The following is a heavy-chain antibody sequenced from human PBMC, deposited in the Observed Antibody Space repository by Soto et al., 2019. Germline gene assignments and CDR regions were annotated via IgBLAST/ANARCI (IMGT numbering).Heavy chain of an antibody. J-gene: IGHJ4*02. Sequence: QVQLQQSGAGLLKPSETLSLTCAVYGESFSGHIWTWIRQTPGKGLQWIGQINHSGSASYNPSLNSRVTISVNTSNSQFSLDLSSVTAADTSVYYCARGLITGSHYSGGWYYFDSWGQGTQVTVSS. V-gene: IGHV4-34*01. D-gene: IGHD6-19*01. CDR1: GESFSGHI. CDR2: INHSGSA. CDR3: ARGLITGSHYSGGWYYFDS.